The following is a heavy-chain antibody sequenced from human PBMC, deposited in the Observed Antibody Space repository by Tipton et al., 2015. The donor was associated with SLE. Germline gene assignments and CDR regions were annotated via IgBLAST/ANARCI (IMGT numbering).Heavy chain of an antibody. Sequence: LRLSCAVYGGSFSGYYWTWIRQPPGKGLEWIGEINHSGSTNYNPSLRSRVNISVDMSKSQVSLKLSSVTAADTAVYYCARVAPAEVFDYWGQGTLVTVSS. CDR2: INHSGST. D-gene: IGHD2-2*01. CDR3: ARVAPAEVFDY. CDR1: GGSFSGYY. V-gene: IGHV4-34*01. J-gene: IGHJ4*02.